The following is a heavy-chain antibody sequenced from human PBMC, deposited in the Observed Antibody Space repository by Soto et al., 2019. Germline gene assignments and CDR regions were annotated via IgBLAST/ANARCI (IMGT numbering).Heavy chain of an antibody. J-gene: IGHJ4*02. Sequence: SETLSLTCTVSGGSISSSSYYWGWIRQPPGKGLEWIGSIYYSGSTYYNPSLKSRVTISVDTSKNQFSLKLSSVTAADTAVYYCASNDPYGGNQIDYWGQGTLVTVSS. V-gene: IGHV4-39*01. CDR3: ASNDPYGGNQIDY. D-gene: IGHD4-17*01. CDR1: GGSISSSSYY. CDR2: IYYSGST.